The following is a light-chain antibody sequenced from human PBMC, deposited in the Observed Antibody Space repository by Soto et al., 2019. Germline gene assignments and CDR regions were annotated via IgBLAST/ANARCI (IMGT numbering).Light chain of an antibody. CDR2: GAF. Sequence: EIVLTQSPATLSLSPGERATLSCRASPSVTNYLAWYQQKPGQPPRLLIYGAFNRAAGIPARFSGSGSGTDFTLTISSLEPEDSAVYYCQQRSNWPPIFTFGPGTKVDIK. CDR3: QQRSNWPPIFT. J-gene: IGKJ3*01. CDR1: PSVTNY. V-gene: IGKV3-11*01.